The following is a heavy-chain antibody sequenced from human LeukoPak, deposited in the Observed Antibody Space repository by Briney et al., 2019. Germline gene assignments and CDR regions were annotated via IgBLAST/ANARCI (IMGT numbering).Heavy chain of an antibody. CDR1: GGSFSGYY. D-gene: IGHD3-10*01. J-gene: IGHJ4*02. Sequence: SETLSLTCAVYGGSFSGYYWSWIRQPPGKGLEWIGEINHSGSTNYNPSLKSRVTISVDTSKNRFSLKLSSVTAADTAVYYCARIVRYYGSGSYYKNSPLDYWGQGTLVTVSS. CDR3: ARIVRYYGSGSYYKNSPLDY. CDR2: INHSGST. V-gene: IGHV4-34*01.